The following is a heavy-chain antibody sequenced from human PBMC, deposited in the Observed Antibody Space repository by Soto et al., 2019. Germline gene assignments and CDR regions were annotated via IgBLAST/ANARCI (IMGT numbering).Heavy chain of an antibody. Sequence: SETLSLTCTVSGGSISSGDYYWSWIRQPPGKGLEWIGYIYYSGSTYYNPSLKSRVTISVDTSKNQFSLKLSSVTAADTAVYYCARVRPATVTPTNWFDPWGQGTLGTVSS. D-gene: IGHD4-17*01. CDR1: GGSISSGDYY. CDR3: ARVRPATVTPTNWFDP. J-gene: IGHJ5*02. V-gene: IGHV4-30-4*01. CDR2: IYYSGST.